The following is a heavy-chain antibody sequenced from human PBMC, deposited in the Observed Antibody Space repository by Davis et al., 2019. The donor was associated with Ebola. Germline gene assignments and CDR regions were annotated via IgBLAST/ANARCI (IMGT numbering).Heavy chain of an antibody. J-gene: IGHJ4*02. CDR2: ISSSSSTI. CDR3: ARDLYDYIWGSYRLSFDY. Sequence: GESLKISCAASGFTFSGSAMHWVRQAPGKGLEWVSYISSSSSTIYYADSVKGRFTISRDNAKNSLYLQMNSLRDEDTAVYYCARDLYDYIWGSYRLSFDYWGQGTLVTVSS. V-gene: IGHV3-48*02. CDR1: GFTFSGSA. D-gene: IGHD3-16*02.